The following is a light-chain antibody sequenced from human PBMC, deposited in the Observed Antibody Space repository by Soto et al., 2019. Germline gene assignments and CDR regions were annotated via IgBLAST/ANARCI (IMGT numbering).Light chain of an antibody. CDR3: QQYNDWPLT. Sequence: EIVLTQSPATLSVSPGEGVTLSCRASQSVSDNLAWYQQKPGQAPRLLIYGASIRATDIPARFSGSGSGTEFSLTISSLQSEDFAVYYCQQYNDWPLTVGGGTNVEIK. CDR1: QSVSDN. CDR2: GAS. V-gene: IGKV3D-15*01. J-gene: IGKJ4*01.